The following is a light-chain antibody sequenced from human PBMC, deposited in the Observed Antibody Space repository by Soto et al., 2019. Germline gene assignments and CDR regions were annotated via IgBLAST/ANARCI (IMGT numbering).Light chain of an antibody. J-gene: IGLJ2*01. CDR1: NNANKS. Sequence: SYELTQAPSVSVAPGQTARITCGGNNNANKSVHWYQQKPGQAPVLVVYDDGDRPSGIPERFSGSNSGNTATLTITRVEAGDEADYHCQVWDSSSDHRVVFGGGTKVTVL. CDR3: QVWDSSSDHRVV. V-gene: IGLV3-21*02. CDR2: DDG.